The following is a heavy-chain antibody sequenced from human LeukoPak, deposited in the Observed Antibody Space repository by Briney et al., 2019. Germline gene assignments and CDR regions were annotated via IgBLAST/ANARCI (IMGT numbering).Heavy chain of an antibody. J-gene: IGHJ6*04. CDR1: GGSISSHY. V-gene: IGHV4-59*11. CDR2: IYYSGST. CDR3: AREGVSRVDV. D-gene: IGHD2-8*01. Sequence: SETLSLTCTVSGGSISSHYWSWIRQPPGKGLEWSGYIYYSGSTNYNPSLNSRVTISVDTSKNEFSLKLSSVAAADTAVDYCAREGVSRVDVWGKGTTVTVSS.